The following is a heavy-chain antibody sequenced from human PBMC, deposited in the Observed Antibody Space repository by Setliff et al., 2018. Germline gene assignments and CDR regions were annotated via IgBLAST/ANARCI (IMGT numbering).Heavy chain of an antibody. V-gene: IGHV1-69*05. D-gene: IGHD3-10*01. J-gene: IGHJ6*02. CDR3: ASAYYYGSGRTYGMDV. CDR1: GGTFNTYV. CDR2: IIPIFGTS. Sequence: ASVKVSCKASGGTFNTYVISWVRQAPSQGLEWMGMIIPIFGTSNYAQKFQARVTMTTDTSTSTAYMELRSLRSDDTAVYYCASAYYYGSGRTYGMDVWGQGTTVTVSS.